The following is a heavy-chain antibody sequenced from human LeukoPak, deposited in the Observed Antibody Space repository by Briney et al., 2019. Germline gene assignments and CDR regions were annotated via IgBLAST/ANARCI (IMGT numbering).Heavy chain of an antibody. J-gene: IGHJ1*01. D-gene: IGHD3-10*01. CDR3: ASLMVRGVTTEYFKH. CDR1: GFTFSSYA. CDR2: ISKDGSNK. Sequence: PGGSLRLSCVASGFTFSSYAMHWVRQAPGKGLEWVAVISKDGSNKYYADSVKGRFTISRDNSKNTLYLQMNSLRAEDTAVYYCASLMVRGVTTEYFKHWGQGTLVTVSS. V-gene: IGHV3-30*04.